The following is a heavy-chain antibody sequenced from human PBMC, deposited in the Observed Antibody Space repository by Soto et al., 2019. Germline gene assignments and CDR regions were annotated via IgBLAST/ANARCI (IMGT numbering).Heavy chain of an antibody. D-gene: IGHD1-7*01. CDR1: GFTFSNAW. CDR2: IKSKTDGGTT. J-gene: IGHJ6*03. V-gene: IGHV3-15*01. CDR3: MSGTTDYYYYYMDV. Sequence: GGSLRLSCAASGFTFSNAWMSWVRQAPGKGLEWVGRIKSKTDGGTTDYAAPVKGRFTISRDDSKNTLYLQMNSLKTEDTAVYYCMSGTTDYYYYYMDVWGKGTTVTVSS.